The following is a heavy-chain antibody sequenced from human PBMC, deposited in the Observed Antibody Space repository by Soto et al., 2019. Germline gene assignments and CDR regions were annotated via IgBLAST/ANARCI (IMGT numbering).Heavy chain of an antibody. V-gene: IGHV5-51*01. CDR1: GYSFTSYW. CDR2: IYPGDSDT. CDR3: ARHNIGSGWYGGASTGPLKVYYYGMDV. J-gene: IGHJ6*02. Sequence: GESLKISCKGSGYSFTSYWIGWVRQMPGKGLEWMGIIYPGDSDTRYSPSFQGQVTISADKSISTAYLQWSSLKASDTAMYYCARHNIGSGWYGGASTGPLKVYYYGMDVWGQGTTVTVS. D-gene: IGHD6-19*01.